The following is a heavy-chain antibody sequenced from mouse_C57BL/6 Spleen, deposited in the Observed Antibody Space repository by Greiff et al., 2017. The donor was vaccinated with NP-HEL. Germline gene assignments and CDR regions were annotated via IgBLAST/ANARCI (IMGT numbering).Heavy chain of an antibody. CDR3: ARSGSSHYYAMDY. CDR1: GFTFTDYY. D-gene: IGHD1-1*01. CDR2: IRNKANGYTT. Sequence: EVKLMESGGGLVQPGGSLSLSCAASGFTFTDYYMSWVRQPPGKALEWLGFIRNKANGYTTEYSASVKGRFTISRDNSQSILYLQMNALRAEDSATYYCARSGSSHYYAMDYWGQGTSVTVSS. J-gene: IGHJ4*01. V-gene: IGHV7-3*01.